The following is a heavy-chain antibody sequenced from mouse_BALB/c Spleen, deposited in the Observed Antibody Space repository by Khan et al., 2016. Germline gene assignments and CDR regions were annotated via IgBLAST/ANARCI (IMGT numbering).Heavy chain of an antibody. CDR3: ASYYDYDGRFAY. D-gene: IGHD2-4*01. CDR2: IWGDGST. CDR1: GFSLTGFS. V-gene: IGHV2-6-7*01. Sequence: VQLQESGPGLVAPSQSLSITCTVSGFSLTGFSVNWVRQPPGKALEWLGMIWGDGSTDDNSALKSRLSFNRDDSKSQVFLKMNSLQTDDTAGYFCASYYDYDGRFAYWGQGTLVTVSA. J-gene: IGHJ3*01.